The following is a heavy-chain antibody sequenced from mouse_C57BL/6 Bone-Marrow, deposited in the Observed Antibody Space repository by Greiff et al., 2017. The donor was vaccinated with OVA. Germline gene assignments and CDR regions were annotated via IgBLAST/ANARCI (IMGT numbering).Heavy chain of an antibody. J-gene: IGHJ3*01. CDR2: IYPRSGNT. V-gene: IGHV1-81*01. Sequence: VQLQQSGAELARPGASVKLSCKASGYTFTSYGISWVKQSTGPGLEWIGEIYPRSGNTYYNEKFKGKATLTADKSSSTAYMELRSLTSEDSAVYFCARPRDYDVAYWGQGTLVTVSA. CDR1: GYTFTSYG. D-gene: IGHD2-4*01. CDR3: ARPRDYDVAY.